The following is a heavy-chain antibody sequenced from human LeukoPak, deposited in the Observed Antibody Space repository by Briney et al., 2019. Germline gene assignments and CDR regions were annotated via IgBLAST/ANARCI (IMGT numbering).Heavy chain of an antibody. CDR2: INHSGST. D-gene: IGHD2-15*01. Sequence: SETLSLTCAVYGGSFSGYYWSWIRQPPGKGLEWIGEINHSGSTNYNPSLKSRVTISVDTSKNQFSLKLSSVTAADTAVYYCAGGAKAPGVLGLLRPRKQLWFDPWGQGTLVTVSS. V-gene: IGHV4-34*01. J-gene: IGHJ5*02. CDR1: GGSFSGYY. CDR3: AGGAKAPGVLGLLRPRKQLWFDP.